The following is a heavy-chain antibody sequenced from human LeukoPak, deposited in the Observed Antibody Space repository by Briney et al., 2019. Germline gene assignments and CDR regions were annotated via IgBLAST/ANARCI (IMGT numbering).Heavy chain of an antibody. V-gene: IGHV4-38-2*01. CDR3: ARSMVRGVNWGYYYYMDV. D-gene: IGHD3-10*01. CDR2: IYHSGST. J-gene: IGHJ6*03. CDR1: GYPISSGYY. Sequence: SETLSLTCAVSGYPISSGYYWGWIRQPPGKGLEWIGSIYHSGSTYYNPSLKSRVTISVDTSKNQFSLKLSSVTAADTAVYYCARSMVRGVNWGYYYYMDVWGKGTTVTVSS.